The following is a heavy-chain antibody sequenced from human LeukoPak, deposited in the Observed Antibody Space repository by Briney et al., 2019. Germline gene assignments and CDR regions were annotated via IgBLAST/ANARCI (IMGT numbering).Heavy chain of an antibody. CDR3: AKDHPSGYYFDY. CDR1: GFTFSTYA. J-gene: IGHJ4*02. CDR2: ISGSGGST. Sequence: GGSLRLSCAASGFTFSTYAMSWVRQAPGEGLEWVSAISGSGGSTFNADSVKGRFTISRDNSKNTLFSQMNSLRAEDTAIYYCAKDHPSGYYFDYWGQGTLVTVSS. D-gene: IGHD1-14*01. V-gene: IGHV3-23*01.